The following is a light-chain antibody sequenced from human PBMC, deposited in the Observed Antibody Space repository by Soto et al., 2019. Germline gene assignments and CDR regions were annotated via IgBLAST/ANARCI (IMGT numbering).Light chain of an antibody. J-gene: IGLJ2*01. CDR1: SSNIGAGYD. Sequence: QAVVTQPPSVSGAPGQRVTISCTGSSSNIGAGYDVHWYQQLPGTAPKLLIYGNSNRPSGVPDRFSSSKSGTSASLAITGLQAEDEADYYCQSYDSSLGVGVFGGGTKLTVL. CDR2: GNS. V-gene: IGLV1-40*01. CDR3: QSYDSSLGVGV.